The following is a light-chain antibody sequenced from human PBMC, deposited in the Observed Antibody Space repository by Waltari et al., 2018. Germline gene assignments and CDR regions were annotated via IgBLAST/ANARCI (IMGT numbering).Light chain of an antibody. CDR3: QQSYRTPPLT. Sequence: DIQMTQSPSSLSASVGNRVTITCRASQSISGYLNWYQQKPGKPLKVLIYATSSLQSGVPSMFSSSGSGTDFTLTISSLQPEDFATYYCQQSYRTPPLTFGGGTKVEIK. CDR2: ATS. CDR1: QSISGY. J-gene: IGKJ4*01. V-gene: IGKV1-39*01.